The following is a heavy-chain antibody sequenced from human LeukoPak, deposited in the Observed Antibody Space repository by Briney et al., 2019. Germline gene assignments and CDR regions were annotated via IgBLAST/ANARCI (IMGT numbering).Heavy chain of an antibody. CDR2: INPSGGST. Sequence: ASVTVSCKASGYTFTSYYMHWVRQAPGQGLEWMGIINPSGGSTVYAQKFQGRVTMTRDTSTSTVYMGLSSLRSDDTAVYYCAVYSSGWYPWGQGTLVTVSS. V-gene: IGHV1-46*01. CDR3: AVYSSGWYP. CDR1: GYTFTSYY. J-gene: IGHJ5*02. D-gene: IGHD6-19*01.